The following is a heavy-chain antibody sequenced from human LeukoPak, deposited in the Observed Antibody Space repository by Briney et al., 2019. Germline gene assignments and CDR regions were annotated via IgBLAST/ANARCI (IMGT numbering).Heavy chain of an antibody. CDR2: VYPTGST. CDR1: GDSISNSNW. D-gene: IGHD6-25*01. V-gene: IGHV4-4*02. Sequence: SETLSLTCAVSGDSISNSNWWTWIRPPPGKGLEWIGEVYPTGSTNYSPSLKGRVTISVDKSKNQFSLTLTSVTAAGTAVYFCGTTEHDSGDYWGQGTLVTVSS. J-gene: IGHJ4*02. CDR3: GTTEHDSGDY.